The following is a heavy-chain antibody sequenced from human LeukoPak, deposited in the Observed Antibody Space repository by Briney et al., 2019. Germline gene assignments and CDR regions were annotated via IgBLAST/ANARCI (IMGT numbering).Heavy chain of an antibody. CDR2: IYTSGST. V-gene: IGHV4-61*02. D-gene: IGHD3-10*01. CDR1: GGSISSGSYY. J-gene: IGHJ6*03. Sequence: LSETLSLTCTVSGGSISSGSYYWSWIRQPAGKGLEWIGRIYTSGSTNYNPSLKSRVTISVDTSKNQFSLKLSSVTAADTAVYYCAREYGSGGYYIGYYYMDVWGKGTTVTISS. CDR3: AREYGSGGYYIGYYYMDV.